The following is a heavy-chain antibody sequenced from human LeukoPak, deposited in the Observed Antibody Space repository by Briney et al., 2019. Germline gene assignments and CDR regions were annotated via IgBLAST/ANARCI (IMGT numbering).Heavy chain of an antibody. CDR1: GGSFSGYY. Sequence: SETLSLTCAVYGGSFSGYYWSWIRQPPGKGLEWIGEINHSGSTNYNPSLKSRVTISVDTSKNQFSLKLSSVTAADTAVYYCARGGYSYGPFDYWGQGTLVTVSS. J-gene: IGHJ4*02. V-gene: IGHV4-34*01. CDR3: ARGGYSYGPFDY. CDR2: INHSGST. D-gene: IGHD5-18*01.